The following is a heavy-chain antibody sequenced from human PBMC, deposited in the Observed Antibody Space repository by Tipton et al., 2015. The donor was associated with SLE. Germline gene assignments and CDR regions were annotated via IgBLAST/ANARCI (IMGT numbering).Heavy chain of an antibody. J-gene: IGHJ4*02. CDR1: GFTFSNYW. Sequence: SLRLSCAASGFTFSNYWMHWVRQAPGKGLVWVSRISGDARSISYTDSVKGRFTISRDNAKSTLYQQMNSLRAEDTALYYCVSGGRVTSSWYDRPDYWGQGTLVTVSS. V-gene: IGHV3-74*01. D-gene: IGHD6-13*01. CDR2: ISGDARSI. CDR3: VSGGRVTSSWYDRPDY.